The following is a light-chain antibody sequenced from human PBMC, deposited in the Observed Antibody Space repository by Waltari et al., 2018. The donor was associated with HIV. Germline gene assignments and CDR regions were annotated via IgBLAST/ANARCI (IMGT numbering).Light chain of an antibody. J-gene: IGKJ2*01. V-gene: IGKV1-39*01. CDR2: AAS. Sequence: DIQMTQSPSSLSASVGDRVTITCRASQSIADYLNWYQQKPGRAPRLLIYAASSLQRGVPLRFSGSGSGTHFTLTISSLQPEDFATYYCQQSYSTLMYTFGQGTKLEIK. CDR3: QQSYSTLMYT. CDR1: QSIADY.